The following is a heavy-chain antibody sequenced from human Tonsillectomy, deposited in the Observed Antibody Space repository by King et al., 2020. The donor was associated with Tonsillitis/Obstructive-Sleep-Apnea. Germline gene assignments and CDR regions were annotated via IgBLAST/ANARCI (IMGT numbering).Heavy chain of an antibody. J-gene: IGHJ4*02. CDR3: ARDYGNNYDSRGYYSNFGY. Sequence: VQLVESGGGVVQPGRSLRLSCAASGFTFSTYAMHWVRQAPGKGLEWGAVVSYDGSNKYYADYVKGRFTICRDNSKTTLYVQMNSLIAEDTAVYDCARDYGNNYDSRGYYSNFGYWGQGTLVTVSS. CDR1: GFTFSTYA. D-gene: IGHD3-22*01. V-gene: IGHV3-30*04. CDR2: VSYDGSNK.